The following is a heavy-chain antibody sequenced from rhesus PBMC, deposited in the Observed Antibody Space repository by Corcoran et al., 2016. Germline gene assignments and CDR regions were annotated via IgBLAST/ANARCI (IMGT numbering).Heavy chain of an antibody. V-gene: IGHV3S5*01. CDR1: GFTFSSYG. J-gene: IGHJ4*01. Sequence: EVQLVETGGGLVQPGGSLKLSCEASGFTFSSYGMSWVRQAPGKGLEWVSAINSGGCSTSYAESVKGRCTISRDNSKNTLSLQRNSLRAEDTAVYYCARMRVGFDYWGQGVLVTVSS. CDR2: INSGGCST. CDR3: ARMRVGFDY. D-gene: IGHD2-39*01.